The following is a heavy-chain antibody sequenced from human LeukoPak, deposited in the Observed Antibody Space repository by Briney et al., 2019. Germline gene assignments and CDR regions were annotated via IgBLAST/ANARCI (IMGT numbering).Heavy chain of an antibody. CDR1: GGSISSSSYY. CDR3: ARNSPLNTVGAPVDAFDI. D-gene: IGHD1-26*01. V-gene: IGHV4-39*07. J-gene: IGHJ3*02. CDR2: INHSGST. Sequence: SETLSLTCTVSGGSISSSSYYWSWIRQPPGKGLEWIGEINHSGSTNYNPSLKSRVTISVDTSKNQFSLKLSSVTAADTAVYYCARNSPLNTVGAPVDAFDIWGQGTMVTVSS.